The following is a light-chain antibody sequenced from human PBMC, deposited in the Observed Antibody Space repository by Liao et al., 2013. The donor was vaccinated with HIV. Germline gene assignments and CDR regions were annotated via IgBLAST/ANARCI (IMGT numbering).Light chain of an antibody. CDR1: NIGSKS. CDR3: QSADSSGTYWV. Sequence: SYELTQPPSVSVAPGKTARITCGGNNIGSKSVHWYQQKPGQAPVVVIYKDSERPSGIPERFSGSSSGTTVTLTISGVQAEDAADYYCQSADSSGTYWVFGGGTKLTVL. CDR2: KDS. J-gene: IGLJ3*02. V-gene: IGLV3-25*03.